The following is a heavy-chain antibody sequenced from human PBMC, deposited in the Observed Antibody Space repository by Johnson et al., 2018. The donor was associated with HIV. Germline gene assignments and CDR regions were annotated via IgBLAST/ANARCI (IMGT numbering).Heavy chain of an antibody. J-gene: IGHJ3*02. CDR3: AREFLYGDYQDAFDI. V-gene: IGHV3-7*01. CDR1: GFTFSSYA. CDR2: IKQDGSEK. Sequence: VLLVESGGGVVQPGRSLRLSCAASGFTFSSYAMHWVRQAPGKGLEWVANIKQDGSEKYYVDSVKGRFTISRDNSKNTLYLQMNSLRAEDTAVYYCAREFLYGDYQDAFDIWGQGTMVTVSS. D-gene: IGHD4-17*01.